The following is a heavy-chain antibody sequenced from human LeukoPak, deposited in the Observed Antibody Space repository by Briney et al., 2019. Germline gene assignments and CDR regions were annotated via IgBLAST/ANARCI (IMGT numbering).Heavy chain of an antibody. J-gene: IGHJ4*02. CDR1: GYTFSSYG. CDR3: ARDEGQCSSTSCYHSVY. V-gene: IGHV1-18*01. Sequence: ASVKVSCKASGYTFSSYGISWVRQAPGQGLEWMGWISAYNGKTSYAQKQQDRVTMTTDTSTSTVYMELRSLRPDDTAVYYCARDEGQCSSTSCYHSVYWGQGTLVTVSS. CDR2: ISAYNGKT. D-gene: IGHD2-2*01.